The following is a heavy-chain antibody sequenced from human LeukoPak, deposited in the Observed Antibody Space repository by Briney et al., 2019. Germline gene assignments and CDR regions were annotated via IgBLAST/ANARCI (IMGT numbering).Heavy chain of an antibody. CDR2: IYYSGST. D-gene: IGHD3-3*01. V-gene: IGHV4-39*07. J-gene: IGHJ5*02. CDR3: ARDQEEGIFGVPPQLPINWFDP. CDR1: GGSISSSSYY. Sequence: SETLSLTCTVSGGSISSSSYYWGWIRQPPGKGLEWIGSIYYSGSTYYNPSLKSRVTISVDTSKNQFSLKLSSVTAADTAVYYCARDQEEGIFGVPPQLPINWFDPWGQGTLVTVSS.